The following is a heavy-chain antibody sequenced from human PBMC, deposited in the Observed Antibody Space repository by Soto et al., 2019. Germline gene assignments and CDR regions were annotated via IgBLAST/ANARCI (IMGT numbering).Heavy chain of an antibody. V-gene: IGHV1-46*01. CDR3: ARDLNHDFWTDPYHFFGMDV. CDR2: INPRDGST. Sequence: WVRQAPGQGLEWMGMINPRDGSTTYAQTFRGRLIVTRDTSTTMAYMELSSLIFDDTAVYFCARDLNHDFWTDPYHFFGMDVWGQGTTVTVSS. D-gene: IGHD3-3*01. J-gene: IGHJ6*02.